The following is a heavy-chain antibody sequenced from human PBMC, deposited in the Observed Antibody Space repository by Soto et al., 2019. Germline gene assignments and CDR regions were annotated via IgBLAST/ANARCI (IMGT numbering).Heavy chain of an antibody. Sequence: QVQLQQWGTVLLKHSETLSLPWAVYGGSFSGYYWSWLRPPPGKGLEWIGEVNHSGSTNYNPSLKVRVTISVDTSKNRFSLKLSSVTAADTAVYYCAPAYYDFWCGYLIFDYWGQGTLVTVSS. V-gene: IGHV4-34*01. J-gene: IGHJ4*02. CDR1: GGSFSGYY. CDR3: APAYYDFWCGYLIFDY. D-gene: IGHD3-3*01. CDR2: VNHSGST.